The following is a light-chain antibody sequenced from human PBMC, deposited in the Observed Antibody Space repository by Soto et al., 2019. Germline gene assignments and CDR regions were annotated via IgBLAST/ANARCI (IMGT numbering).Light chain of an antibody. CDR2: EVT. CDR3: TSQSGTNNSPYV. Sequence: QSALTQPPSASGSPGQSVTISCIGTSSDVGAYNYVSWYQHRPGKAPKLMIYEVTKRPSGVPDRFSGAKSGNTASLTVSGLQAEDEAYYYCTSQSGTNNSPYVFGTGTKLT. V-gene: IGLV2-8*01. CDR1: SSDVGAYNY. J-gene: IGLJ1*01.